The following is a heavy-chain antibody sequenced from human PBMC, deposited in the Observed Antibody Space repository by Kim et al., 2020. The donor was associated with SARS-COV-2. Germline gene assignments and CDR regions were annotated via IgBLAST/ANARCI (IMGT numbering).Heavy chain of an antibody. J-gene: IGHJ4*02. D-gene: IGHD3-10*01. V-gene: IGHV3-53*01. Sequence: YASTVKGRFTISIDNSKNTLYLQMYSLRAEDTAVYYCCYGSGSYYNFDYWGQGTLVTVSS. CDR3: CYGSGSYYNFDY.